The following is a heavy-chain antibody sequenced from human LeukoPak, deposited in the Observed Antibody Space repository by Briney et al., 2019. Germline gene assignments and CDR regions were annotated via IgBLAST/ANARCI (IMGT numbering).Heavy chain of an antibody. Sequence: GGSLRLSCAASGFTFSDYYMSWIRQAPGKGLEWVSYISSSGSTIYYADSVKGRFTISRDNAKNSPYLQMNSLRAEDTAVYYCARDYDGRAAAGTRGVFDYWGQGTLVTVSS. CDR1: GFTFSDYY. CDR2: ISSSGSTI. J-gene: IGHJ4*02. V-gene: IGHV3-11*01. CDR3: ARDYDGRAAAGTRGVFDY. D-gene: IGHD6-13*01.